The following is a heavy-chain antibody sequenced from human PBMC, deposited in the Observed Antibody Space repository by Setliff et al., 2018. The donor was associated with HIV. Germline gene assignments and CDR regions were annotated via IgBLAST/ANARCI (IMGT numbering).Heavy chain of an antibody. D-gene: IGHD4-4*01. Sequence: PSETLSLTCTVSGDFFSSDYYWGWIRQSPGKGLEWIGSIYHSGSTYYNPSLKSRVTISVDTSKNQFSLKLSSVTAAGTAVYYCAREDTVTTAFDIWGQGTMVTVSS. CDR1: GDFFSSDYY. V-gene: IGHV4-38-2*02. CDR2: IYHSGST. J-gene: IGHJ3*02. CDR3: AREDTVTTAFDI.